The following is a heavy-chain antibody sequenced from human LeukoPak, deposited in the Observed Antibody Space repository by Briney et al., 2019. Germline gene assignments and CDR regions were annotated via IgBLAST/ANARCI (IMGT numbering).Heavy chain of an antibody. CDR2: FDPEDGET. J-gene: IGHJ3*02. V-gene: IGHV1-24*01. Sequence: ASVKVSCKVSGYTLTELSMHWVRQAPGKGLEWMGGFDPEDGETIYAQKFQGRVTMTRDTSISTAYMELSRLRSDDTAVYYCAIESAFDIWGQGTMVTVSS. CDR1: GYTLTELS. CDR3: AIESAFDI.